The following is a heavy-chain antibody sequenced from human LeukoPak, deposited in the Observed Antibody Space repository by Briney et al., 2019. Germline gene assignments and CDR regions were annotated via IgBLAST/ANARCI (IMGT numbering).Heavy chain of an antibody. CDR1: GGSFSGYY. J-gene: IGHJ4*02. D-gene: IGHD6-19*01. CDR3: ARVAGIAVAGPIASFDY. CDR2: INHSGST. V-gene: IGHV4-34*01. Sequence: SETLSLTCAVYGGSFSGYYWSWIRQPPGKGLEWIGEINHSGSTNYNPSLKSRVTISVDTSKNQFSLKLSSVTAADTAVYYCARVAGIAVAGPIASFDYWGQGTLVTVSS.